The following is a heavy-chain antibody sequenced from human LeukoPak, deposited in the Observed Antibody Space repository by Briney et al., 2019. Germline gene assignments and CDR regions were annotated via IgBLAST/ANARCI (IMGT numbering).Heavy chain of an antibody. CDR3: ARDVVVTSSRDAFDT. Sequence: SETLSLTCTVSGDSVTSGGYFWTWIRQHPGKGLEWIGYISNSGTTSYNPSLKSRVSISVDTSNDQFSLRLSSVTAADTAVYYCARDVVVTSSRDAFDTLGQGTMVTVSS. J-gene: IGHJ3*02. D-gene: IGHD2-21*02. CDR1: GDSVTSGGYF. CDR2: ISNSGTT. V-gene: IGHV4-31*03.